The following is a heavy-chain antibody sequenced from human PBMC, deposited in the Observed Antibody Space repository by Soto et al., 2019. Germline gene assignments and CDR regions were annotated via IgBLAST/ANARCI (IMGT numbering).Heavy chain of an antibody. Sequence: QVQLVESGGGVVKPGRSLRLSCAASGFTFSSYGMHWVRQAPGKGLEWVAVIWYDGSNKDYADSVKGRFTISRDNSKNTLYLQMNSLRAEDTAVYYCARSFQFVRGVDYWGQGTLVTVSS. D-gene: IGHD3-10*01. CDR1: GFTFSSYG. V-gene: IGHV3-33*01. J-gene: IGHJ4*02. CDR3: ARSFQFVRGVDY. CDR2: IWYDGSNK.